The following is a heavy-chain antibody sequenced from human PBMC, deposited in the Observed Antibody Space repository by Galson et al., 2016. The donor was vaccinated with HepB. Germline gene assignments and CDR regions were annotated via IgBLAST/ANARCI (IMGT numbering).Heavy chain of an antibody. CDR3: AGYEVVSFDY. J-gene: IGHJ4*02. V-gene: IGHV4-31*03. D-gene: IGHD2-15*01. CDR1: GGSISSRGYY. Sequence: TLSLTCTVSGGSISSRGYYWSWIRLHPGKGLEWIGYIYYSGGTYYNPSLQSRLTISLDTSKNHFSLKLDSVTAADTAVYYCAGYEVVSFDYWGQGTLVTVSS. CDR2: IYYSGGT.